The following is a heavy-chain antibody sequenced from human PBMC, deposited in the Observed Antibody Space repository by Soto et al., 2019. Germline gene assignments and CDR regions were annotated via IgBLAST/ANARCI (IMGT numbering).Heavy chain of an antibody. Sequence: EVQLVESGGGLVQPGGSLRLSCAASGFTFSTHSMNWVRQAPGKGLEWISYITSSDVTMYADSVKGRFTISRDNAKNSLYLQMNSLRAEDTAGYFCVGEVGFQLIYWGQGTLVTVAS. J-gene: IGHJ4*02. D-gene: IGHD2-2*01. V-gene: IGHV3-48*01. CDR3: VGEVGFQLIY. CDR2: ITSSDVTM. CDR1: GFTFSTHS.